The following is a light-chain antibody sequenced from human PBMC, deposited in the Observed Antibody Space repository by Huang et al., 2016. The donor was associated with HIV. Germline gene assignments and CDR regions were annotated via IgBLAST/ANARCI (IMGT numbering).Light chain of an antibody. CDR2: GAS. CDR1: QSVSSSY. J-gene: IGKJ1*01. V-gene: IGKV3-20*01. CDR3: QQYGSSPQT. Sequence: ESVLTQSPGTLSLSPGERATLPCRASQSVSSSYLAWYQQKPGQAPRLLIYGASSRATGIPDRFSGSGSGTDFTLTISRLEPEDFAVYYCQQYGSSPQTFGQGTKVEIK.